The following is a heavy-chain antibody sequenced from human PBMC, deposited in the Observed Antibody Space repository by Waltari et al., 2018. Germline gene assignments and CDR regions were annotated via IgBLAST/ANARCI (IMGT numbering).Heavy chain of an antibody. J-gene: IGHJ6*03. CDR3: ARGTGVHYYYMDV. Sequence: QVQLVQSGAEVKKPGASVKVSCKASGYSFTNHDVNWVRQAPGQGLEWMGWFSRDSGATGYAQKFQGRVSITRDTSTSTVYMELSSLRSEDTAVYYCARGTGVHYYYMDVWGKGTTVTVSS. CDR2: FSRDSGAT. V-gene: IGHV1-8*03. CDR1: GYSFTNHD. D-gene: IGHD1-1*01.